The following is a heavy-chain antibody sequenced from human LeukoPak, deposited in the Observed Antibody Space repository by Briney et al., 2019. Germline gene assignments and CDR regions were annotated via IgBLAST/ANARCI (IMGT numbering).Heavy chain of an antibody. D-gene: IGHD5-24*01. J-gene: IGHJ3*02. CDR2: ISYDGSNK. CDR3: AKGEMGLTPLSRAFDI. Sequence: AGGSLRLSCAASGFTFSSYGMHWVRQAPGKGLEWVAVISYDGSNKYYADSVKGRFTISRDNSKNTLYLRMNSLRAEDTAVYYCAKGEMGLTPLSRAFDIWGQGTMVTVSS. CDR1: GFTFSSYG. V-gene: IGHV3-30*18.